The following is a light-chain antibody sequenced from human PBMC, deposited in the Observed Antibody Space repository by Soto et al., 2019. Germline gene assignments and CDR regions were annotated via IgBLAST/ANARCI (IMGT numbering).Light chain of an antibody. CDR1: QTISSW. Sequence: DIQMTQSPSTLSGSEGDRVTITCRASQTISSWLAWYQQKPGKAPKLLIYKASTLKSGVPSRFSGSGSGTDFTLTINDMQPDDFATYYCQKYYRYPWTFGQGNKVDIK. CDR3: QKYYRYPWT. J-gene: IGKJ1*01. CDR2: KAS. V-gene: IGKV1-5*03.